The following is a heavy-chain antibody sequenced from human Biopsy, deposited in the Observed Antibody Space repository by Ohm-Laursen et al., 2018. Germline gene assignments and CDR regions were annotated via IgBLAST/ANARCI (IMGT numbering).Heavy chain of an antibody. CDR2: INHSGRT. V-gene: IGHV4-34*01. Sequence: SETLSLTCAVYGESFNGYYWRWIRQTPGKGLEWIGEINHSGRTNYNPSLKSRVTISVDTSNNQFSLKVRSVTAADTAVYYCVRGVDYYDPYHYYALDVWGQGTTVTVSS. J-gene: IGHJ6*02. CDR3: VRGVDYYDPYHYYALDV. D-gene: IGHD3-22*01. CDR1: GESFNGYY.